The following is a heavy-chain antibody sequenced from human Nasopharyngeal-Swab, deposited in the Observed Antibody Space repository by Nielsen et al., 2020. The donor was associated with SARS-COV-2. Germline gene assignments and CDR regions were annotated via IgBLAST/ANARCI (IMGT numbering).Heavy chain of an antibody. CDR1: GFTYSASS. D-gene: IGHD3-22*01. CDR3: AISSGYYYPGFDY. Sequence: GGSLRLSCAASGFTYSASSPSWIRQAPGKGLEWVSYISSSGSTIYYADSVKGRFTISRDNAKNSLYLQMNSLRAEDTAVYYCAISSGYYYPGFDYWGQGTLVTVSS. J-gene: IGHJ4*02. CDR2: ISSSGSTI. V-gene: IGHV3-11*01.